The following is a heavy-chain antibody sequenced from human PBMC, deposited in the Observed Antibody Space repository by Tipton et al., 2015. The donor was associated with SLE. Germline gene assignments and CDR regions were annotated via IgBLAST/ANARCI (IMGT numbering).Heavy chain of an antibody. CDR2: IYFSGST. J-gene: IGHJ6*03. Sequence: LSLTCTVSGGSIFSSYWSWIRQPPGKGLEWIGCIYFSGSTNCNPSLRSRVTMSVDSSNSQFSLKLSSVTAADTAVYYCARDGGAGAENYNDHMDVWSIGTTVMVSS. D-gene: IGHD6-13*01. V-gene: IGHV4-59*13. CDR3: ARDGGAGAENYNDHMDV. CDR1: GGSIFSSY.